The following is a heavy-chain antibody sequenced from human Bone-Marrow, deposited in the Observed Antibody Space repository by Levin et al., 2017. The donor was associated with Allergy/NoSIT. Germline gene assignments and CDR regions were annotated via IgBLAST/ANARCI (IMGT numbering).Heavy chain of an antibody. V-gene: IGHV3-23*01. CDR1: GITFSSYA. J-gene: IGHJ4*02. CDR3: AKVQDSGGDTYGPPDIVGAYFFDS. D-gene: IGHD5-12*01. Sequence: GGSLRLSCGVSGITFSSYAMAWVRQAPGKGLEWVSAINAGTTTAYHADSVKGRFTTSRDNSKNTLFLQMNSLRVEDTAVYYCAKVQDSGGDTYGPPDIVGAYFFDSWGQGTLVTVSS. CDR2: INAGTTTA.